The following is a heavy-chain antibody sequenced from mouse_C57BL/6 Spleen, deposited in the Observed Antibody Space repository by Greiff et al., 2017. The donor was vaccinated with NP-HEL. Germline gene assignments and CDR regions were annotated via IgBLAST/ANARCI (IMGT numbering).Heavy chain of an antibody. J-gene: IGHJ4*01. CDR3: ASVTTSGAMDY. CDR2: IWSGGST. Sequence: QVQLQQSGPGLVQPSQSLSITCTVSGFSLTSYGVHWVRQSPGKGLEWLGVIWSGGSTDYNAAFISRLSISKDNSKSQVFFKMNSLQADDTAIYYCASVTTSGAMDYWGQGTSVTVSS. CDR1: GFSLTSYG. V-gene: IGHV2-2*01. D-gene: IGHD2-12*01.